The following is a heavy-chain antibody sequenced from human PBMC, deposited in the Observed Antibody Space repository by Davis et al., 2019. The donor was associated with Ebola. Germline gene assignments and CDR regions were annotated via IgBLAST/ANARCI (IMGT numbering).Heavy chain of an antibody. CDR2: ISSSGSTL. D-gene: IGHD6-19*01. J-gene: IGHJ6*02. CDR3: ARDRRIAVAGPRYYGMDV. CDR1: GFTFSDYY. Sequence: GGSLRLSCAASGFTFSDYYMSWIRQAPGKGLEWVSYISSSGSTLYYADSVKGRFTISRDNAKNSLYLQMNSLRAEDTAVYYCARDRRIAVAGPRYYGMDVWGQGTTVTVSS. V-gene: IGHV3-11*01.